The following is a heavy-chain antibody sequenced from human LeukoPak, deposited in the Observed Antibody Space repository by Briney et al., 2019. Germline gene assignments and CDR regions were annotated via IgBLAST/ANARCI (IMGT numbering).Heavy chain of an antibody. CDR1: GYTFTGYY. J-gene: IGHJ6*02. CDR3: ASTGDRLLLPTHPYYYYGMDV. Sequence: ASVKVSCKASGYTFTGYYMHWVRQAPGQGLEWMGWINPNSGGTNYAQKFQGRVTMTRDTSISTAYMELSRLRSDDTAMYYCASTGDRLLLPTHPYYYYGMDVWGQGTTVTVSS. CDR2: INPNSGGT. V-gene: IGHV1-2*02. D-gene: IGHD2-15*01.